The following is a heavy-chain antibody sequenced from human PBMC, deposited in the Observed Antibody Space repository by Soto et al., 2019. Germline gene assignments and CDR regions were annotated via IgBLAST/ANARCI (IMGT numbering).Heavy chain of an antibody. J-gene: IGHJ4*02. CDR2: MHTGGNEK. CDR3: ARDADTTSHYSHFDL. D-gene: IGHD4-4*01. Sequence: QVQLVESRGGVVQPGGSLRLSCAASGFTFSYYGFHWVRQAPGKGLEWVAVMHTGGNEKYYVDSVKGRFTVSRDDSRNMVYLELSGLRAEDTAEYFCARDADTTSHYSHFDLWGRGALLAVS. V-gene: IGHV3-33*08. CDR1: GFTFSYYG.